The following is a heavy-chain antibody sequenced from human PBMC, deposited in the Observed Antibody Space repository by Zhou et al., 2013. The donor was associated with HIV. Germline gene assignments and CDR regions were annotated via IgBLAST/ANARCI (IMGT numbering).Heavy chain of an antibody. V-gene: IGHV4-4*09. Sequence: QVQLQESGPGLVKPSETLSLTCNVSGVSITNYYWSWIRQPPGKGLEWIGYIFTSESTNYNPSLKSRVTISVDTSKNQFSLNLSSVTAADTAVYYCARGPIPQLLKYYFDYWGQGTLVTVSS. CDR2: IFTSEST. CDR1: GVSITNYY. J-gene: IGHJ4*02. CDR3: ARGPIPQLLKYYFDY. D-gene: IGHD2-2*01.